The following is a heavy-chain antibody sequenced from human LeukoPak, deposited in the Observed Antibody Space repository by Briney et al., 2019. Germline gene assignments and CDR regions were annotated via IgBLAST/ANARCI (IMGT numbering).Heavy chain of an antibody. CDR1: GFTFSSYW. CDR2: ISEDGSST. V-gene: IGHV3-74*01. CDR3: ARTGGSYPYYFEY. J-gene: IGHJ4*02. Sequence: GGSLRLSCEASGFTFSSYWMHWVRQTPGKGLVWVSRISEDGSSTSYADSVKGRFTISRDNAKNSLYLQMNSLRAEDTAVYYCARTGGSYPYYFEYWGQGTLVTVSS. D-gene: IGHD1-26*01.